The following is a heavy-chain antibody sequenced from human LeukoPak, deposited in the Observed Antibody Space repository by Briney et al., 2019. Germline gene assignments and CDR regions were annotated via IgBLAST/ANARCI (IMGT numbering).Heavy chain of an antibody. V-gene: IGHV3-48*03. J-gene: IGHJ4*02. CDR1: GFTFSSYE. Sequence: SGGSLRLSCAASGFTFSSYEMNGGRQAPGKGLEWVSYISSSGSTIYYADSVKGRFTISRDNAKNSLYLQMNSLRAEDTAVYDCAREAVPFDYWGQGTLVTVSS. CDR2: ISSSGSTI. D-gene: IGHD6-19*01. CDR3: AREAVPFDY.